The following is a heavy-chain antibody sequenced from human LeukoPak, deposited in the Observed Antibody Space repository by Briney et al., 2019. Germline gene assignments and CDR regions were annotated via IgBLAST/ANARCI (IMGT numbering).Heavy chain of an antibody. CDR3: TRGLAVAGINWFDP. V-gene: IGHV4-59*08. Sequence: SETLSLTCTVSGGSINSYYWSWIRQPPGKGLEWIGYIYYSGSTNYNPSLKSRVTISVDTSKNQFSLKLSSVTAADTAVYYCTRGLAVAGINWFDPWGQGTLVTVSS. CDR1: GGSINSYY. CDR2: IYYSGST. D-gene: IGHD6-19*01. J-gene: IGHJ5*02.